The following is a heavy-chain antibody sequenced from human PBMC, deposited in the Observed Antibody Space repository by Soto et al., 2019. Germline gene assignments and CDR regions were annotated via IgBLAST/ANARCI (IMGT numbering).Heavy chain of an antibody. CDR1: GGSFSGYY. J-gene: IGHJ4*02. V-gene: IGHV4-34*01. CDR3: ARSEQLVSFDY. D-gene: IGHD6-6*01. CDR2: INHSGST. Sequence: LSLTCAVYGGSFSGYYWSWIRQPPGKGLEWIGEINHSGSTNYNPSLKSRVTISVDTSKNQFSLKLSSVTAADTAVYYCARSEQLVSFDYWGQGTLVTVSS.